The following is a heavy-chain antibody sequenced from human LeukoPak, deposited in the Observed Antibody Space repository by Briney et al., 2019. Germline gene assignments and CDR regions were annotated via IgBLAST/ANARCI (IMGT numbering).Heavy chain of an antibody. V-gene: IGHV1-69*10. J-gene: IGHJ5*02. CDR1: GYTFTGYY. Sequence: VKVSCKASGYTFTGYYMHWVRQAPGQGLEWMGRIIPILGIANYARKFQGRVTITADKSTSTAYMELSSLRSEDTAVYYCARVHYDSSGYYSVDWFDPWGQGTLVTVSS. D-gene: IGHD3-22*01. CDR2: IIPILGIA. CDR3: ARVHYDSSGYYSVDWFDP.